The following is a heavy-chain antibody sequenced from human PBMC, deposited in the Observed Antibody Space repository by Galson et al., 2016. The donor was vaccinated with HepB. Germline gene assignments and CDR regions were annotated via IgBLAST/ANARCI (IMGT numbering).Heavy chain of an antibody. V-gene: IGHV3-23*01. D-gene: IGHD1-26*01. J-gene: IGHJ3*02. CDR1: GFTFSNYA. Sequence: SLRLSCAASGFTFSNYALTWVRQAPGKGLEWVSTISGGGDNTYYADSVKGRFTISRDNSKDALYLQMNSLRAEDTALYYCAKPQWEGVGVDAFEIWGQGTMVTVSS. CDR2: ISGGGDNT. CDR3: AKPQWEGVGVDAFEI.